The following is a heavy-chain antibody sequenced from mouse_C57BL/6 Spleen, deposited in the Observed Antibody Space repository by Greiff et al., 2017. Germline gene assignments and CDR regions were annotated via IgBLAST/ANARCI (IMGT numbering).Heavy chain of an antibody. CDR3: ACYYYGSSLFDY. CDR1: GYAFSSSW. CDR2: IYPGDGDT. Sequence: VKLMESGPELVKPGASVKISCKASGYAFSSSWMNWVKQRPGKGLEWIGRIYPGDGDTNYNGKFKGKATLTADKSSSTAYMQLSSLTSEDSAVYFCACYYYGSSLFDYWGQGTTLTVSS. V-gene: IGHV1-82*01. J-gene: IGHJ2*01. D-gene: IGHD1-1*01.